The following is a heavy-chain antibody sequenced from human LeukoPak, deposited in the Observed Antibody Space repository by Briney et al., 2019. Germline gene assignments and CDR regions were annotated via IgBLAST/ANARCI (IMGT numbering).Heavy chain of an antibody. D-gene: IGHD2-21*02. CDR2: IKQDGSEK. J-gene: IGHJ4*02. CDR3: AREALVVTAILYYSDY. Sequence: PGGSLRLSCAASGFTFSSYWMSWVRQAPGKGLEWVANIKQDGSEKYYVDSVKGRFTISRDNAKNSLYLQMNSLRAEDTAVYYCAREALVVTAILYYSDYWGQGTLVTVSS. CDR1: GFTFSSYW. V-gene: IGHV3-7*01.